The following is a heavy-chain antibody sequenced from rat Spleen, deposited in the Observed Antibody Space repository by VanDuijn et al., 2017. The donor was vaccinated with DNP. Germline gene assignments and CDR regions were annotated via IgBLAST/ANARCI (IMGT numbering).Heavy chain of an antibody. CDR1: GYSITSNY. Sequence: EVQLQESGPGLVKPSQSLSLTCSVTGYSITSNYWGWIRKFPGNKMEWIGHISYSGSTSYNPSLKSRISITRDTSKNQFFLQLNSVTTEDTATYYCARYVWYFDFWGPGTMVTVSS. CDR3: ARYVWYFDF. J-gene: IGHJ1*01. V-gene: IGHV3-1*01. CDR2: ISYSGST.